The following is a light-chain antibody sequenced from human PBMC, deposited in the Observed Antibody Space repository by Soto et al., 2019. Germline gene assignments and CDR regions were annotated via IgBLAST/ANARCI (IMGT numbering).Light chain of an antibody. J-gene: IGKJ5*01. CDR2: GAS. CDR1: QSVSSGY. Sequence: EIVLTQSPGTLSLSPGDGATLSCRASQSVSSGYLAWYQQKPGQAPRLLIYGASRRATGIPDRFSGSGSGTDFTLSISRLEPEDFAVYYCQQYNNWPPSITFGQGTRLEIK. CDR3: QQYNNWPPSIT. V-gene: IGKV3-20*01.